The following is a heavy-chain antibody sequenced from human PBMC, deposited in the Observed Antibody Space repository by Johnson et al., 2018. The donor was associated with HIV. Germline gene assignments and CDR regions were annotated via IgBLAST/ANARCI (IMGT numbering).Heavy chain of an antibody. Sequence: LVESGGGLVQPGRSLRLSCAASGFTFDDYAMHWVRQAPGKGLEWVSGISWNSGSIGSADSVKGRFTISSDNAKNSLYLQMNSLRAEDTSLYYCAKDHDYIGHGSFDIWGQGTMVTVSS. CDR1: GFTFDDYA. CDR2: ISWNSGSI. V-gene: IGHV3-9*01. D-gene: IGHD4-11*01. J-gene: IGHJ3*02. CDR3: AKDHDYIGHGSFDI.